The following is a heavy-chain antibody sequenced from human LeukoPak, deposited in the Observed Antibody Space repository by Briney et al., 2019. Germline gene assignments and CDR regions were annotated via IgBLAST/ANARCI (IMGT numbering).Heavy chain of an antibody. V-gene: IGHV4-39*01. CDR1: GGSISSSGNY. D-gene: IGHD1-26*01. CDR2: IKYSGST. Sequence: SETLSLTCTVSGGSISSSGNYWGWIRQPPGKGLEWIGSIKYSGSTYYSPSLKSRVTISVDASKNQFSLKLSSVTPADTAVYYCAKNGDTGNYDIWGQGAMVTVSS. CDR3: AKNGDTGNYDI. J-gene: IGHJ3*02.